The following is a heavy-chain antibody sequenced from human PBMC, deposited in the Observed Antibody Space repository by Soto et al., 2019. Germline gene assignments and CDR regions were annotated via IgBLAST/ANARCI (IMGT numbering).Heavy chain of an antibody. Sequence: GGSLRLSCAASGFTFSTYSMNWVRQAPGKGLEWVSSISSSSSYIYYADSVRGRFTISRDNAKNSLYLQMNSLRAEDTAVYYCARYDSSGYYWPYYYYGMDVWGQGTTVTVSS. CDR3: ARYDSSGYYWPYYYYGMDV. V-gene: IGHV3-21*01. CDR2: ISSSSSYI. CDR1: GFTFSTYS. D-gene: IGHD3-22*01. J-gene: IGHJ6*02.